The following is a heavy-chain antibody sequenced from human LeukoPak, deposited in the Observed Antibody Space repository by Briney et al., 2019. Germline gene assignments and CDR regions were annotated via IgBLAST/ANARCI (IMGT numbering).Heavy chain of an antibody. CDR2: ISGGGGST. D-gene: IGHD3-22*01. CDR1: GFTFTSYS. CDR3: AKIASPYYYDSSNYYAENFQH. V-gene: IGHV3-23*01. J-gene: IGHJ1*01. Sequence: PGGSLRLSCAASGFTFTSYSMNWVRQAPGKGLEWVSTISGGGGSTYYADSVKGRFTISRDNSKNTLYLQMNSLRAEDTAVYYCAKIASPYYYDSSNYYAENFQHWGQGTLVTVSS.